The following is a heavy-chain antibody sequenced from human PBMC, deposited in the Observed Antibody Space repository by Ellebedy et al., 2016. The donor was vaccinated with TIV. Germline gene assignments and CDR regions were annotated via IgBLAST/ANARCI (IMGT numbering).Heavy chain of an antibody. J-gene: IGHJ4*02. V-gene: IGHV4-59*01. CDR2: IYYSGST. D-gene: IGHD1-26*01. CDR1: GGSITNYY. Sequence: GSLRLXXTVSGGSITNYYWSWIRQPPGKGLEWIGYIYYSGSTNYNPSLKSRVTMSIDTSKNQFSLKLSSVTAADTAVYYCARSGVYFDYWGQGTLVTVSS. CDR3: ARSGVYFDY.